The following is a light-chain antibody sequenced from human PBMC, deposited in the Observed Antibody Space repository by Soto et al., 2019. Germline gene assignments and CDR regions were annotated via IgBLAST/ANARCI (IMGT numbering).Light chain of an antibody. Sequence: EIVLTQSPATLSLSPGERATLSCRASQSVSSYLAWYQQKPGQAPRLLIYDASNRATGIPARLSGSGSGTDFTLTISSLEPEDFAVYDGQQRSNWPITFGQGTRLEIK. V-gene: IGKV3-11*01. CDR2: DAS. J-gene: IGKJ5*01. CDR3: QQRSNWPIT. CDR1: QSVSSY.